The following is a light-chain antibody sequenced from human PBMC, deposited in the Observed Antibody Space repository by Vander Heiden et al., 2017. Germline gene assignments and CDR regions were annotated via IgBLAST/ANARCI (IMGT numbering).Light chain of an antibody. CDR3: MQATQFPAYT. J-gene: IGKJ2*01. CDR2: EIS. Sequence: DTVMTQTPLSSPVTLGQPASISCRSSQSLVHSDGRTYLSWLQQRPGQPPRLLIYEISNRFSGVPDRFSGSGAGTDFTLKISRVEAEDVGVYYCMQATQFPAYTFGQGTKLEIK. V-gene: IGKV2-24*01. CDR1: QSLVHSDGRTY.